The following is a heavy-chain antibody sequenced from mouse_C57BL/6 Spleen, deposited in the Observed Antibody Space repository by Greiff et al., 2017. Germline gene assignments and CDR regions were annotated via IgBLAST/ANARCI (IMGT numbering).Heavy chain of an antibody. J-gene: IGHJ4*01. V-gene: IGHV1-82*01. CDR3: ARGYAMDY. CDR2: IYPGDGDT. Sequence: VQLQQSGPELVKPGASVKISCKASGYAFSSSWMNWVKQRPGKGLEWIGRIYPGDGDTNYNGKFKGKATLTADKSSSTAYRQLSSLTSEDSAVYFCARGYAMDYWGQGTSVTVSS. CDR1: GYAFSSSW.